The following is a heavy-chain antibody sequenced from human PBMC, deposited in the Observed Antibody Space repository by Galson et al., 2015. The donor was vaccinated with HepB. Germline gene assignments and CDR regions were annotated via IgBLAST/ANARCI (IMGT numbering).Heavy chain of an antibody. CDR1: GFRFNTYG. J-gene: IGHJ6*02. Sequence: SLRLSCAASGFRFNTYGIHWVRQAPGRGLQWVAFISHDGSNRYYGDSVKGRFTISRDNAKTTLYLQMNGLRGEDTAVYYCAKDGLYYGSGTHSNAMDVWGQGTTVIVSS. CDR3: AKDGLYYGSGTHSNAMDV. D-gene: IGHD3-10*01. V-gene: IGHV3-30*18. CDR2: ISHDGSNR.